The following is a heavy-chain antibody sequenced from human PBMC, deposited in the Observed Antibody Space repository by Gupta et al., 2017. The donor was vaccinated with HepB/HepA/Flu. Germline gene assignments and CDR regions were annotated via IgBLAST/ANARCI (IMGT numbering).Heavy chain of an antibody. CDR1: GGSISSYY. D-gene: IGHD5-18*01. Sequence: QVQLQESGPGLVKPSETLSLTCTVAGGSISSYYWSWIWQPPGKGLEWIGYIYYSGSTNYNPSLKSRVTISVYTSKNQFSLKLSSVTAADTAVYYCARHTPLYSYGPRWFDPWGQGTLVTVSS. J-gene: IGHJ5*02. CDR3: ARHTPLYSYGPRWFDP. CDR2: IYYSGST. V-gene: IGHV4-59*08.